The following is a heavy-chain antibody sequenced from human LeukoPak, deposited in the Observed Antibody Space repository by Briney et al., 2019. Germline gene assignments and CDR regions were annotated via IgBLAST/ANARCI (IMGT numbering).Heavy chain of an antibody. CDR1: GYTFTSYG. J-gene: IGHJ4*02. Sequence: ASVKVSCKASGYTFTSYGISWVRQAPGQGLEWMGWISAYNGNTNYAQKLQGRVTMTTDTSTCTAYMELRSLRSDDTAVYYCARADSSSWYFGNDYWGQGTLVTVSS. D-gene: IGHD6-13*01. CDR3: ARADSSSWYFGNDY. CDR2: ISAYNGNT. V-gene: IGHV1-18*01.